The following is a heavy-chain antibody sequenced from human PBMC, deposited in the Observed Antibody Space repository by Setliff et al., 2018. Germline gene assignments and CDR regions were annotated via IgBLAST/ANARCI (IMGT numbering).Heavy chain of an antibody. D-gene: IGHD1-1*01. V-gene: IGHV3-48*03. CDR3: AKTRGSNWNFFYYMDV. J-gene: IGHJ6*03. Sequence: PGGSLRLSCEASGFTFSTYEMNWVRQAPGKGLEWVSYISGSGSTTYYADSVMGRFTISRDNAKNSLYLQMYSLRAEDTAVYYCAKTRGSNWNFFYYMDVWGKGTTVTVS. CDR2: ISGSGSTT. CDR1: GFTFSTYE.